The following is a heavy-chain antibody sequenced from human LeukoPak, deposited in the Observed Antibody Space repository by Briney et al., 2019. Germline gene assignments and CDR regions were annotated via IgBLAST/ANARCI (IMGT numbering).Heavy chain of an antibody. V-gene: IGHV3-66*02. CDR2: IYSGGNT. D-gene: IGHD3-10*01. J-gene: IGHJ4*02. Sequence: GGSLRLSCAASGYTVRSHYMSWVRQAPGKGLEWVSVIYSGGNTFYADSVKGRFTISRDNSKNTLYLQMNSLRAEDTAVYYCAKDNAYYYADYWGQGTLVTVSS. CDR1: GYTVRSHY. CDR3: AKDNAYYYADY.